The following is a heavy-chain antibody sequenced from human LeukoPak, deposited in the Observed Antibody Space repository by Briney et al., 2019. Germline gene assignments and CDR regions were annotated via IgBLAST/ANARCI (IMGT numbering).Heavy chain of an antibody. CDR1: GFTVSSNG. V-gene: IGHV3-30*03. CDR3: ARDRDLVLVPEAVGY. J-gene: IGHJ4*02. CDR2: ISYDVSDK. D-gene: IGHD2-2*01. Sequence: PGRSLRLSCAASGFTVSSNGVHWVRQAPDKGLEWVGFISYDVSDKYYTDSVKGRFPIPRDNSRHTLDLQMNSLRVGDTAVYYCARDRDLVLVPEAVGYWGPGTLVPVSS.